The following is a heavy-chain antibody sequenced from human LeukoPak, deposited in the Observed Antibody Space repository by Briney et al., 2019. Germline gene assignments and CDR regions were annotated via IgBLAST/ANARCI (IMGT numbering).Heavy chain of an antibody. Sequence: SQTLSLTCTVSGGSISSGSYYWSWIRQPAGRGLEWIGRIYTSGSTNYNPSLKSRVTISVDTSKNQFSLKLSSVTAADTAVYYCASEPGSRGYSSYPWGQGTLVTVSS. D-gene: IGHD5-12*01. V-gene: IGHV4-61*02. J-gene: IGHJ5*02. CDR2: IYTSGST. CDR1: GGSISSGSYY. CDR3: ASEPGSRGYSSYP.